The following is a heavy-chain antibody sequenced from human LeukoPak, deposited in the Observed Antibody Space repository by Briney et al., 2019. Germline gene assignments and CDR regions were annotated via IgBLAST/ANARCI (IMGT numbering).Heavy chain of an antibody. Sequence: SETLSLTXTVSGGSISSGSYYWNWIRQPAGKGLEWIGRLYSSGSTNYNPSLKSRVTISVDTSENQFSLKLSSVTAADTAVYYCARGRGGSFPYWYFDLWGRGTLVTVSS. J-gene: IGHJ2*01. V-gene: IGHV4-61*02. CDR2: LYSSGST. CDR1: GGSISSGSYY. CDR3: ARGRGGSFPYWYFDL. D-gene: IGHD2-15*01.